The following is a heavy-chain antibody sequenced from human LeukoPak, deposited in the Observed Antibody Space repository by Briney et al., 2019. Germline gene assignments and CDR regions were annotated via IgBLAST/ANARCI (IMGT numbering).Heavy chain of an antibody. D-gene: IGHD3-22*01. V-gene: IGHV3-74*01. CDR3: AREGGYYDSSGYLDY. CDR1: GYTFSSYW. Sequence: GGSLRLSCGASGYTFSSYWMHWVRQAPGKGLVWVSRINSDGSSTSYADSVKGRFTISRDNAKNTLYLQMNSLRAEDTAVYYCAREGGYYDSSGYLDYWGQGTLVTVSS. CDR2: INSDGSST. J-gene: IGHJ4*02.